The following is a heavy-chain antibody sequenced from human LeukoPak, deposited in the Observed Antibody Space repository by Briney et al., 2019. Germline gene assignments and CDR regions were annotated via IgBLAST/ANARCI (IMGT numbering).Heavy chain of an antibody. D-gene: IGHD5-12*01. CDR3: ARVYSGYDFGY. J-gene: IGHJ4*02. CDR2: INPSGGST. CDR1: GYTFISYY. Sequence: ASVKVSCKASGYTFISYYVHWVRQAPGQGLEWMGIINPSGGSTSYAQKFQGRVTMTRDMSTSTVYMELSSLRSEDTAVYYCARVYSGYDFGYWGQGTLVTVSS. V-gene: IGHV1-46*01.